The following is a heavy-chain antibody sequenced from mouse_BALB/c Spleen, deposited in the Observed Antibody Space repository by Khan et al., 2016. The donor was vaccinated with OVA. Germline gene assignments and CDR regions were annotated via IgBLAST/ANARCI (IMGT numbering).Heavy chain of an antibody. CDR2: INPSTGYT. D-gene: IGHD1-1*01. V-gene: IGHV1-7*01. Sequence: QVQLKQSGAELAKPGASVKMSCKASGYTFINYWILWVKQRPGQGLEWIGYINPSTGYTEYNQNFKDKATLTADKSSSTAYMQLSSLTSEDSEVYYCARRGLRWDFDYWGQGTTLTVSA. CDR1: GYTFINYW. CDR3: ARRGLRWDFDY. J-gene: IGHJ2*01.